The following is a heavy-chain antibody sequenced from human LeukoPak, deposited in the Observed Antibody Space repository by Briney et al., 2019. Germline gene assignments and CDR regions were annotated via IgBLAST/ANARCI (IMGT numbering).Heavy chain of an antibody. Sequence: GGSLRLSCAASGFTFSSYAVSWVRQAPGKGLEWVSAISGSGSNTYYADSVKGRFTISRDNSKNTLYLQMNSLRAEDTAVYYCAKNSGMGGGAFDIWGQGTMVTVSS. CDR2: ISGSGSNT. CDR1: GFTFSSYA. V-gene: IGHV3-23*01. CDR3: AKNSGMGGGAFDI. J-gene: IGHJ3*02. D-gene: IGHD1-26*01.